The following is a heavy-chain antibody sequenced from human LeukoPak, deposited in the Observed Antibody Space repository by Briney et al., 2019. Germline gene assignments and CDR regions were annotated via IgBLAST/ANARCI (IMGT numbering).Heavy chain of an antibody. D-gene: IGHD2-21*01. CDR3: AKDPSSGCGGDCYYLDY. J-gene: IGHJ4*02. Sequence: GSLILSCAASGFTFSNYGMHWVRQAPGKGLEWVAFILYDGNNKYYTDSVKRRFTISRGNSKNTLYLQMNSLRAEDTAVYYCAKDPSSGCGGDCYYLDYWGQGTLVTVSS. V-gene: IGHV3-30*02. CDR2: ILYDGNNK. CDR1: GFTFSNYG.